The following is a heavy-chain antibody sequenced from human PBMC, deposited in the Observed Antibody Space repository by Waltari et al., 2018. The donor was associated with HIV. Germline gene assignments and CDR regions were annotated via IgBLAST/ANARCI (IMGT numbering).Heavy chain of an antibody. CDR2: INPSGGST. D-gene: IGHD5-12*01. Sequence: QVQLVQSGAEVKKPGASVKVSCKASGYTFTSYYMHWVRQAPGQGLEWMGIINPSGGSTSYSQKCQVRVTRTRDTSTSKVYMELISLRSEDTAVYYCAREGGAIVAITQYFDYWGQGTLVTVSS. CDR3: AREGGAIVAITQYFDY. J-gene: IGHJ4*02. CDR1: GYTFTSYY. V-gene: IGHV1-46*01.